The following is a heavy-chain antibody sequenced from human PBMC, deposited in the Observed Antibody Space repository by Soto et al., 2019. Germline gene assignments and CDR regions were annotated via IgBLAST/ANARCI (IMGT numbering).Heavy chain of an antibody. J-gene: IGHJ4*02. CDR3: ARAPAQLYSSSWYYFDY. V-gene: IGHV4-59*01. Sequence: SETLSLTCTVSGGSISSYYWSCIRQPPGKGLEWIGYIYYSGSTNYNPSLKSRVTISVDTSKNQFSLKLSSVTAADTAVYYCARAPAQLYSSSWYYFDYWGQGTLVTVSS. CDR2: IYYSGST. D-gene: IGHD6-13*01. CDR1: GGSISSYY.